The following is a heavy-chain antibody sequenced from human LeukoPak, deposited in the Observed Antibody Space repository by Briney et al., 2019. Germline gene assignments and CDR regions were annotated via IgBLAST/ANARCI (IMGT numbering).Heavy chain of an antibody. D-gene: IGHD7-27*01. Sequence: GGSLRLSRAASGFTFSSYGMHWVRQAPGKGLEWVAVIWYDGSNKYYADSVKGRFTISRDNSKNTLYLQMNSLRAEDTAVYYCAKDRETWGSSGFDYWGQGTLVTVSS. CDR1: GFTFSSYG. J-gene: IGHJ4*02. CDR2: IWYDGSNK. V-gene: IGHV3-33*06. CDR3: AKDRETWGSSGFDY.